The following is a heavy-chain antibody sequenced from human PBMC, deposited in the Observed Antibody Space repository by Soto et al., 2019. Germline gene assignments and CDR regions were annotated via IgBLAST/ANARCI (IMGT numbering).Heavy chain of an antibody. CDR1: GGSISSGGYY. Sequence: PSETLSLTCTVSGGSISSGGYYWSWVRQHPGKGLEWIGYIYYSGSTHYNPSLKSRVTISVDTSKNQFSLKLSSVTAADTAVYYCAREWFGESNYYYYGMDVWGQGTTVTVSS. V-gene: IGHV4-31*03. CDR2: IYYSGST. CDR3: AREWFGESNYYYYGMDV. D-gene: IGHD3-10*01. J-gene: IGHJ6*02.